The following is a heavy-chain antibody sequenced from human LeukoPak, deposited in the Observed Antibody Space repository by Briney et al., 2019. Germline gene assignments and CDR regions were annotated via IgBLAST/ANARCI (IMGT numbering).Heavy chain of an antibody. CDR2: IYPGDSDT. J-gene: IGHJ5*02. CDR1: GYSFTSYW. Sequence: GESLKISCKGSGYSFTSYWIGWVRQMTGQGLEWMGIIYPGDSDTRYSPSFQGQVTISADKSISTAYLRWSSLKASDTAMYYCAKAYYYGSGSYYNIWFDPWGQGTLVTVSS. V-gene: IGHV5-51*01. CDR3: AKAYYYGSGSYYNIWFDP. D-gene: IGHD3-10*01.